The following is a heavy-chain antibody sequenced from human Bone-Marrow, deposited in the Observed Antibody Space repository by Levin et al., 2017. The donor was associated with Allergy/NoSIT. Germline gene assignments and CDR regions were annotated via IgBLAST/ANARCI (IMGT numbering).Heavy chain of an antibody. CDR2: IKQDGSEK. CDR3: ARGVRGGSCYSLYWFDP. Sequence: GGSLRLSCAASGFTFSSYWMSWVRQAPGKGLEWVANIKQDGSEKYYVDSVKGRFTISRDNAKNSLYLQMNSLRAEDTAVYYCARGVRGGSCYSLYWFDPWGQGTLVTVSS. D-gene: IGHD2-15*01. J-gene: IGHJ5*02. CDR1: GFTFSSYW. V-gene: IGHV3-7*01.